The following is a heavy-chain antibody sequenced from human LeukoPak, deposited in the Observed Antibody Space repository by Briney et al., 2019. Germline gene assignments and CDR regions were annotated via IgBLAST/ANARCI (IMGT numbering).Heavy chain of an antibody. CDR2: LSSSGSHT. CDR1: GFTVSDYY. D-gene: IGHD4/OR15-4a*01. CDR3: ARDGYGALRFDC. J-gene: IGHJ4*02. Sequence: GGPLRLSCAASGFTVSDYYMSWIRQAPGKGLEWISYLSSSGSHTNFADSVEGRFTISRDNAKNSLYLQMNSLRVEDTAVYYCARDGYGALRFDCWGQGTLVTVSS. V-gene: IGHV3-11*06.